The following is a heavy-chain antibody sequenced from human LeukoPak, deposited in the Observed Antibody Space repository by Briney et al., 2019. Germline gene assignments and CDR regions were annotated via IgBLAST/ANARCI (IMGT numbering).Heavy chain of an antibody. CDR2: ISGSGGST. V-gene: IGHV3-23*01. D-gene: IGHD3-10*01. J-gene: IGHJ4*02. CDR1: GFTFSSYA. Sequence: GGSLRLSCAASGFTFSSYAMSWVRQAPGKGLEWVSAISGSGGSTYYADSVKGRFTISRDNSKNSLYLQMNSLRAEDTAVYYCARDWVRSHCTDWGQGTLVTVSS. CDR3: ARDWVRSHCTD.